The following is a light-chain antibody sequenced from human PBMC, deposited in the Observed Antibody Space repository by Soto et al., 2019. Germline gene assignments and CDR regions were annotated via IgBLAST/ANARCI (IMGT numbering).Light chain of an antibody. CDR3: QQHEAYPRT. V-gene: IGKV1-5*03. CDR2: QAS. J-gene: IGKJ1*01. CDR1: QNINVW. Sequence: DIQMTQSPSTLSASIGDRVTITCRASQNINVWLAWYQQKPGKAPKFLISQASTLQSGVPSRFSGSGSGTEFTLTISSLQPDDFATYYCQQHEAYPRTFGKGTKVEIK.